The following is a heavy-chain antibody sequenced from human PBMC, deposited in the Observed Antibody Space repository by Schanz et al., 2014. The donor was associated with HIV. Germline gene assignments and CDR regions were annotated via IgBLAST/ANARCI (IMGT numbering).Heavy chain of an antibody. CDR1: GLTLSDHY. CDR2: ITGSASST. D-gene: IGHD4-4*01. V-gene: IGHV3-23*04. CDR3: AKLAVRSNYNGRDY. Sequence: EVQLVESGGGLVQPGGSLRLSCAASGLTLSDHYVDWVRQAPGKGLEWVSVITGSASSTYYADSVQGRFTISKDNSRNTLYLQLSSLRLEDTAIYFCAKLAVRSNYNGRDYWGQGTPVSVYS. J-gene: IGHJ4*02.